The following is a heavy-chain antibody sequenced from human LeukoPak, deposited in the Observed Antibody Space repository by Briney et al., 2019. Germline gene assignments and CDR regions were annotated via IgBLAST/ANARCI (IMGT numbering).Heavy chain of an antibody. J-gene: IGHJ3*02. CDR2: INPSGGST. CDR1: GYTFTSYY. V-gene: IGHV1-46*01. D-gene: IGHD6-19*01. CDR3: ARGDSSGWYDDAFDI. Sequence: ASVKVSCKASGYTFTSYYMHWVRQAPGQGLEWMGIINPSGGSTSYAQKFQGRVTMTRDMSTSTVYMELSSLRSEDTAVYYCARGDSSGWYDDAFDIWSQGTMVTVSS.